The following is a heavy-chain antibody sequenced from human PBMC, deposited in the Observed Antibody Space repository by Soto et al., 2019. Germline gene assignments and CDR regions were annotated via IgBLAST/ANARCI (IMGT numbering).Heavy chain of an antibody. Sequence: LGESLKISCKGSGYSFTSYWIGWVRQMPGKGLEWMGIIYPGDSDTRYSPSFQGQVTISADKSISTAYLQWSSLKASDTAMYYCARGGYYDSSGYSSYYYYYGMDVWGQGTTVTVSS. CDR1: GYSFTSYW. D-gene: IGHD3-22*01. CDR3: ARGGYYDSSGYSSYYYYYGMDV. J-gene: IGHJ6*02. V-gene: IGHV5-51*01. CDR2: IYPGDSDT.